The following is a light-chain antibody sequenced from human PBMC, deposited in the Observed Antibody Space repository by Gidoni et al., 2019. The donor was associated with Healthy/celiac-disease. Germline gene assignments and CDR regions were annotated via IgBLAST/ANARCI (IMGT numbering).Light chain of an antibody. CDR3: QQYNNWAPVIT. CDR2: GAS. Sequence: EIVMTQSPATLSVSPGERATLSCRASQSVSSNLAWYQQKPGQAPRLLIYGASTRATGLPARVSGSGSGTEFTLTISSLQSEDFAVYYCQQYNNWAPVITFGQGTRLEIK. J-gene: IGKJ5*01. CDR1: QSVSSN. V-gene: IGKV3-15*01.